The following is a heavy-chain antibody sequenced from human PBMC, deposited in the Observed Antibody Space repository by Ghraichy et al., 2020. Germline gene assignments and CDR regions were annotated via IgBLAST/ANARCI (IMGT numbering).Heavy chain of an antibody. CDR1: AFTFSNFA. Sequence: GGSLRLSCAASAFTFSNFALNWVRQAPGKGLEWISYIRTSSDIYYADSVKGRFTISRDNAKNSLYLQMNSLRDEDTALYYCSRDSESTGGNLIFHYWGQGTLVTVSS. D-gene: IGHD4-23*01. CDR3: SRDSESTGGNLIFHY. CDR2: IRTSSDI. V-gene: IGHV3-48*02. J-gene: IGHJ4*02.